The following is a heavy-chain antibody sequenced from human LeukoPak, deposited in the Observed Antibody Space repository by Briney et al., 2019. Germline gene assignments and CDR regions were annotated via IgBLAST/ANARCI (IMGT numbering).Heavy chain of an antibody. J-gene: IGHJ3*01. D-gene: IGHD3-9*01. Sequence: GGSLRLSCVASGFSFREYPIHWVRQAPGKGLEWVAVISNDGTNEYDAEFVKGRFTMSRDNSKNTVFLDMNNLRTEDTAIYYCARAQISIISSGQYLDVWGQGTLVTVSS. CDR1: GFSFREYP. CDR3: ARAQISIISSGQYLDV. V-gene: IGHV3-30-3*01. CDR2: ISNDGTNE.